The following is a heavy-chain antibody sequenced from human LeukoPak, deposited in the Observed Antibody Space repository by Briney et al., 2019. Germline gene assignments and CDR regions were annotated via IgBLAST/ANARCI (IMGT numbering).Heavy chain of an antibody. D-gene: IGHD1-26*01. CDR1: GGSISSFH. V-gene: IGHV4-59*08. CDR2: IYYSGST. Sequence: SETLSLTCTVSGGSISSFHWSWIRQPPGKGLECIGYIYYSGSTIYNPSLKSRVTISVDTSKNQFSLRLNSVTAADTAVYYCARRFGWDSFDYWGQGTLVTVSS. J-gene: IGHJ4*02. CDR3: ARRFGWDSFDY.